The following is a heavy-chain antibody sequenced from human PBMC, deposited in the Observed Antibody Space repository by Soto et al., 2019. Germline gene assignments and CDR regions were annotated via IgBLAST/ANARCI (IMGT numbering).Heavy chain of an antibody. CDR1: GDTFSFYT. J-gene: IGHJ4*02. Sequence: GASVKVSCKASGDTFSFYTINWVRQAPGLGLEWVGRINPILSMSNYAQKFQGRVTMTADKSTSTAYMELSSLRSEDTAVYYCARIRGYSYGFDYWGQGTLVTVSS. V-gene: IGHV1-69*02. D-gene: IGHD5-18*01. CDR3: ARIRGYSYGFDY. CDR2: INPILSMS.